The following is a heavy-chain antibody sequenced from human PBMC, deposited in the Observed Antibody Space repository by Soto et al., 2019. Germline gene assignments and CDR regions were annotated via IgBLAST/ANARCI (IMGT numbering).Heavy chain of an antibody. V-gene: IGHV3-23*01. Sequence: PGGSLRLSCAASGFTFSSYAMSWVRQAPGKGLEWVSAISGSGGSTYYADSVKGRFTISRDNSKNTLYLQMNSLRAEDTAVYYCAKDSGGIVVVPAAMHFDYWGQGTLVTVSS. CDR2: ISGSGGST. CDR3: AKDSGGIVVVPAAMHFDY. J-gene: IGHJ4*02. D-gene: IGHD2-2*01. CDR1: GFTFSSYA.